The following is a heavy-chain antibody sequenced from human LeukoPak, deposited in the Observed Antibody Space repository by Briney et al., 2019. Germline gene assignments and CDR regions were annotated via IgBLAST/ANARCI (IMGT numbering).Heavy chain of an antibody. V-gene: IGHV4-31*03. D-gene: IGHD3-3*01. CDR1: GGSISSGGYY. CDR3: ARSYLGDFWSGSPPNCPFDP. J-gene: IGHJ5*02. Sequence: PSETLSLTCTVSGGSISSGGYYWSWIRQHPGKGLEWIGYIYYSGSTYYNPSLKSRVTISVDTSKNQFSLKLSSVTAADTAVYYCARSYLGDFWSGSPPNCPFDPWGQGTLVTVSS. CDR2: IYYSGST.